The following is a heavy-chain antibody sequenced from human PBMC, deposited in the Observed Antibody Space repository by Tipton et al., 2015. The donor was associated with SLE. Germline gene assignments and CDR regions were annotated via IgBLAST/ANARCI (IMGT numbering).Heavy chain of an antibody. V-gene: IGHV4-34*01. CDR3: ARGSQTPLDY. Sequence: TLSLTCAVYGGSFSGNYWIWIRQPPGKGLEWIGEINHGGSTNYNPSLKSRVTISIDTSKNQFSLKLSSVTAADTALYYRARGSQTPLDYWGQGTLVSVSS. J-gene: IGHJ4*02. CDR1: GGSFSGNY. CDR2: INHGGST.